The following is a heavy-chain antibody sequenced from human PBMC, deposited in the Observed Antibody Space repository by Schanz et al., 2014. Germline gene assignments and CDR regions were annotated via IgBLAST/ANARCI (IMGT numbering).Heavy chain of an antibody. V-gene: IGHV1-46*01. J-gene: IGHJ3*02. CDR3: ARGGGPEDVFDI. CDR1: GYTLSAYS. Sequence: QVQLVQSGTQVKKPGASVKVSCKASGYTLSAYSLHWVRQAPGQGLEWMGIVNPSGGSTNYAQKLQGRVTMTRDTSTSTVYMELSSLRSDDTAVYYCARGGGPEDVFDIWGQGTILTVSS. D-gene: IGHD5-12*01. CDR2: VNPSGGST.